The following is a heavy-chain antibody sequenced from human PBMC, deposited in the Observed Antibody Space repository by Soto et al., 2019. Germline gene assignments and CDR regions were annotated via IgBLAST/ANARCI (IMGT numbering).Heavy chain of an antibody. CDR2: IIPIFGTA. Sequence: SVKVSCKASGGTFSSYAISWVRQAPGQGLEWMGGIIPIFGTANYAQKFQGRVTITADESTSTAYMELSSLRSEDTAVYYCAGLYCGGDCYLPLYYYYGMDVWGQGTMVTVSS. CDR1: GGTFSSYA. J-gene: IGHJ6*02. D-gene: IGHD2-21*02. CDR3: AGLYCGGDCYLPLYYYYGMDV. V-gene: IGHV1-69*13.